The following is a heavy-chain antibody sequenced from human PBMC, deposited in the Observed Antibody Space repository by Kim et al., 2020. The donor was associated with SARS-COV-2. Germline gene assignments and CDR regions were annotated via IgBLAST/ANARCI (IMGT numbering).Heavy chain of an antibody. CDR3: AKGNDYTDY. J-gene: IGHJ4*02. V-gene: IGHV3-30*18. CDR2: ISYDGSNK. Sequence: GGSLRLSCAASGFTFSSYGMHWVRQAPGKGLEWVAVISYDGSNKYYADSVKGRFTISRDNSKNTLYLQMNSLRAEDTAVYYCAKGNDYTDYWGQGTLVTVSS. CDR1: GFTFSSYG. D-gene: IGHD2-8*01.